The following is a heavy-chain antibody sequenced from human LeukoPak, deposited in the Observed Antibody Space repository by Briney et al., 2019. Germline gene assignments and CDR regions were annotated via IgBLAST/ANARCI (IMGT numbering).Heavy chain of an antibody. V-gene: IGHV3-66*02. CDR1: GFTFSSNY. J-gene: IGHJ5*02. Sequence: PGGSLRLSCAASGFTFSSNYMGWVRQAPGKGLEGVSVIYSGGSTYYADSVKGRFTISRDNSKNTLYLQMNSLRAEDTAVYYCASFHYDILTGYYGDPWGQGTLVTVSS. CDR2: IYSGGST. CDR3: ASFHYDILTGYYGDP. D-gene: IGHD3-9*01.